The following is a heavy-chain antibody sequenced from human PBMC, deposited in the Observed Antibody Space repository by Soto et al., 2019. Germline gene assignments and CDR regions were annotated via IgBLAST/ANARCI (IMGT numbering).Heavy chain of an antibody. CDR1: GGSISSGGYY. CDR2: IYYSGST. Sequence: SETLSLTCTVSGGSISSGGYYWSWIRQHPGKGLEWIGYIYYSGSTYYNPSLKSRVTISVDTSKNLFSLKLSSVTAADTAVYYCARERDRNLRYYYGSGSSPYFDYWGQGTLVTVSS. CDR3: ARERDRNLRYYYGSGSSPYFDY. J-gene: IGHJ4*02. V-gene: IGHV4-31*02. D-gene: IGHD3-10*01.